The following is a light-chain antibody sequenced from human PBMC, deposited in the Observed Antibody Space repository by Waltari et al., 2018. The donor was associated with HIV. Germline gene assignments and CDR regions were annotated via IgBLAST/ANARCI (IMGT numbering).Light chain of an antibody. CDR2: STS. J-gene: IGKJ1*01. CDR3: QQYSNSLSWT. Sequence: EIVLTQSPGTLSLFPGERATLSCRASQTISGNYVAWYQQKHGKPPRLLVYSTSSRATGIPDRFSGSGSGTDFTLTINRLEPEDFAVYYCQQYSNSLSWTFGQGTKVEVE. V-gene: IGKV3-20*01. CDR1: QTISGNY.